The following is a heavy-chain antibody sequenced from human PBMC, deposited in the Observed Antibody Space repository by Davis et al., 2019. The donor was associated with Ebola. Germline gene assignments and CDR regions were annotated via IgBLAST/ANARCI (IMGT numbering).Heavy chain of an antibody. CDR1: GFTFSSYG. D-gene: IGHD4-23*01. J-gene: IGHJ4*02. CDR2: IRYDGSNK. V-gene: IGHV3-30*02. Sequence: GESLKISCAASGFTFSSYGMHWVRQAPGKGLEWVTFIRYDGSNKYYADSVEGRLTISRDNSKNTLYLQMNSLRAEDTAVYYCARKTHFDYWGQGTLVTVSS. CDR3: ARKTHFDY.